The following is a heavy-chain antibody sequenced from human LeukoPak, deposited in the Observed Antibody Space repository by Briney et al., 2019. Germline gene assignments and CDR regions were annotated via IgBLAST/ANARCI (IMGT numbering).Heavy chain of an antibody. D-gene: IGHD6-19*01. J-gene: IGHJ4*02. CDR2: IYYSGST. V-gene: IGHV4-59*08. Sequence: SETLSLTCTVSGGSISSYYRSWIRQPPGKGLEWIGYIYYSGSTNYNPSLKSRVTISADSSKNQFSLRLTSVTAADTAVYYCARRGLAVAAHWGQGSLVTVSS. CDR3: ARRGLAVAAH. CDR1: GGSISSYY.